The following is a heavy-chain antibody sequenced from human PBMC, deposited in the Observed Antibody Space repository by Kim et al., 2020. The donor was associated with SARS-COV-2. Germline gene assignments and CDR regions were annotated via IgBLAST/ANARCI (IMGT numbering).Heavy chain of an antibody. D-gene: IGHD3-3*01. J-gene: IGHJ6*02. CDR3: ARGQRITIFGVVREMDV. Sequence: SETLSLTCTVSGGSISIYYWSWIRQPPGKGLEWIGYIYYSGSTNYNPSLKSRVTISVDTSKNQFSLKLSSVTAADTAVYYCARGQRITIFGVVREMDVWGQGTTVTVSS. CDR1: GGSISIYY. V-gene: IGHV4-59*13. CDR2: IYYSGST.